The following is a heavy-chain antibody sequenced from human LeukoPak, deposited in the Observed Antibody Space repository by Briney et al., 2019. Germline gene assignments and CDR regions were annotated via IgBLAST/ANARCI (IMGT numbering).Heavy chain of an antibody. D-gene: IGHD6-13*01. Sequence: GGSLRLSCAASGFTFSSYAMHWVRQAPGKGLEWVAVISYDGSNKYYADSVKGRFTISRDNSKNTLYLQMNSLRAEDAAVYYCARDPGEAYSSSYLDYWGQGTLVTVSS. V-gene: IGHV3-30*04. CDR3: ARDPGEAYSSSYLDY. J-gene: IGHJ4*02. CDR1: GFTFSSYA. CDR2: ISYDGSNK.